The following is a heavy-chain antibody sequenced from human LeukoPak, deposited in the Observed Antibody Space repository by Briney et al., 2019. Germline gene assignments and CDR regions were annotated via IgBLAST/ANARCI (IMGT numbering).Heavy chain of an antibody. J-gene: IGHJ1*01. V-gene: IGHV7-4-1*02. CDR3: ARDYYGTGSYYGRWGDAEYFQH. CDR1: GYTFTSYA. CDR2: INTNTGNP. Sequence: ASVKVSCKASGYTFTSYAMNWVRQAPGQGLEWMGWINTNTGNPTYAQGFTGRFVFSLDTSVSTAYLQISSLKAEDTAVYYCARDYYGTGSYYGRWGDAEYFQHWGQGTLVTVSS. D-gene: IGHD3-10*01.